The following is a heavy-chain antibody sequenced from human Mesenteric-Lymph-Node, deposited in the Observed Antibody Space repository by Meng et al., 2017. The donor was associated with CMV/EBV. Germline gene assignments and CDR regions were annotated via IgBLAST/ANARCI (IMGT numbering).Heavy chain of an antibody. D-gene: IGHD3/OR15-3a*01. CDR2: ISGSGDNT. J-gene: IGHJ3*02. Sequence: GESLKISCAASGFTFSSYAMSWVRQAPGRGLEWVSTISGSGDNTYYADSVKGRFTISRDNSESTLYLQMNSLRAEDTAVYYCAKLDWTYVSAFDIWGQGTMVTVSS. CDR1: GFTFSSYA. V-gene: IGHV3-23*01. CDR3: AKLDWTYVSAFDI.